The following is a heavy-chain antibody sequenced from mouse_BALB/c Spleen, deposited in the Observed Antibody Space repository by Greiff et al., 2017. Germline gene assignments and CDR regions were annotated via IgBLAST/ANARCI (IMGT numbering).Heavy chain of an antibody. J-gene: IGHJ3*01. D-gene: IGHD2-4*01. V-gene: IGHV14-3*02. CDR1: GFNIKDTY. CDR3: APTVITGGFAY. Sequence: VQLQQSGAELVKPGASVKLSCTASGFNIKDTYMHWVQQRPEQGLEWIGRIDPANGNNKYDPKFQGKATITADTSSNTAYLQLSSLTSEDTAVYSCAPTVITGGFAYWGQGTLVTVSA. CDR2: IDPANGNN.